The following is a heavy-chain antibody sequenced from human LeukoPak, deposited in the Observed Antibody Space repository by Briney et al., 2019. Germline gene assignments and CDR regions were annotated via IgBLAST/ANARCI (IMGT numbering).Heavy chain of an antibody. J-gene: IGHJ6*02. V-gene: IGHV1-18*01. Sequence: ASVKVSSKASGYTFTSYGISWVRQAPGQGLEWMGWIIAYNGNTNYAQKLQGRVTMTTDTSTSTAYMELRSLRSDDTAVYYCARDPNIWFGELSGYYGMDVWGQGTTVTVSS. D-gene: IGHD3-10*01. CDR2: IIAYNGNT. CDR1: GYTFTSYG. CDR3: ARDPNIWFGELSGYYGMDV.